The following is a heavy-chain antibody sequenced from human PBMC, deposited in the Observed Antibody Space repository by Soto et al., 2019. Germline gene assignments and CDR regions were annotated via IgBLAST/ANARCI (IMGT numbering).Heavy chain of an antibody. Sequence: GQSLKISCKGSGYTFTNYWIGWVRQMPGKGLDWMGVIYPGASETKYNPSFQGQVTISADKSITTTYLRWTSLKASDTAIYYCAASIFYNVIDVWGQGTTVTVSS. CDR1: GYTFTNYW. J-gene: IGHJ6*02. V-gene: IGHV5-51*01. CDR2: IYPGASET. CDR3: AASIFYNVIDV.